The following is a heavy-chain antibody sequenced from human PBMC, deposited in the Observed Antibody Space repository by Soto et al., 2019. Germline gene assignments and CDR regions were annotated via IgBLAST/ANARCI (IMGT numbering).Heavy chain of an antibody. V-gene: IGHV4-59*01. CDR3: ARAPVLYHFDN. CDR1: GGSMSNYY. J-gene: IGHJ4*02. Sequence: ASETLSLTCIVSGGSMSNYYWSWVRQSPGKGPEWIGYIYNSETTGYNPSLKSRVTISVDTSKNQFSLKVTSVTAADTAFYYCARAPVLYHFDNWGQGTLVTVSS. D-gene: IGHD2-8*01. CDR2: IYNSETT.